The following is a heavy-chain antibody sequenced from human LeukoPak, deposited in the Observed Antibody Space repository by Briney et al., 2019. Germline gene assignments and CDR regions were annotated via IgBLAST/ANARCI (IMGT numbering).Heavy chain of an antibody. CDR2: IKQDGSEK. D-gene: IGHD1-26*01. CDR1: GFTFSSYW. V-gene: IGHV3-7*01. Sequence: PGGSLRLSCAASGFTFSSYWMSWVRQAPGKGLEWVANIKQDGSEKYYVDSVKGRFTISRDNAKNSLYLQMNSLRAEDTAVYYCARAESGSYFSYYYYMDVWGKGTTVTVSS. J-gene: IGHJ6*03. CDR3: ARAESGSYFSYYYYMDV.